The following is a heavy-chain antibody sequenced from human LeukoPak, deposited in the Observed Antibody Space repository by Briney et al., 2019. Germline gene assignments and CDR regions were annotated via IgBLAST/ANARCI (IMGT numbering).Heavy chain of an antibody. D-gene: IGHD3-22*01. CDR2: IGSSGNTI. Sequence: GGSLRLSCAVSGFTFSDYYMSWIRQAPGKGLEWVSYIGSSGNTIYYADSVKGRFTISRDNSKNTLYLQMNSLRAEDTAVYYCAKRGYYYDSSGYNSEYYYYYMDVWGKGTTVTVSS. CDR1: GFTFSDYY. V-gene: IGHV3-11*04. J-gene: IGHJ6*03. CDR3: AKRGYYYDSSGYNSEYYYYYMDV.